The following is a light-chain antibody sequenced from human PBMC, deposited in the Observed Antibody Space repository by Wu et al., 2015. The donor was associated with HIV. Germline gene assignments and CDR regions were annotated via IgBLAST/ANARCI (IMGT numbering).Light chain of an antibody. CDR1: QNIDKY. V-gene: IGKV1-39*01. Sequence: IQMTQSSSSLSASVGDRVTITCRASQNIDKYLHWYQQKLGEAPKLLIYGVSTLQRGVPSRFSGSASGADFTLTISSLQPEDFGTYYCQQSYSSPHTFGRGPSWRSN. CDR2: GVS. CDR3: QQSYSSPHT. J-gene: IGKJ2*01.